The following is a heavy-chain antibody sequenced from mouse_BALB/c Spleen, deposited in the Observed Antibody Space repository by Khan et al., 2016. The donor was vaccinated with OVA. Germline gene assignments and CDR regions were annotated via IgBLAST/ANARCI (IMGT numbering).Heavy chain of an antibody. Sequence: VQLQQSGAELARPGASAKMSCKASGYTFTSYTMHWIKQRPGQGLEWIGYINPSNSYTNYNQKFKDKATLTADKSSSTAYMQLSSLTSEDSAVYYCAREGAYYRSDGWFAYWGQGTLVTVSA. D-gene: IGHD2-14*01. J-gene: IGHJ3*01. CDR3: AREGAYYRSDGWFAY. CDR1: GYTFTSYT. V-gene: IGHV1-4*01. CDR2: INPSNSYT.